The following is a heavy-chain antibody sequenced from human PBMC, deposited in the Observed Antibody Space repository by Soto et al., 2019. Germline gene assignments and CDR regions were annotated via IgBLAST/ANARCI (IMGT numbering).Heavy chain of an antibody. D-gene: IGHD4-17*01. J-gene: IGHJ4*02. Sequence: QITLKESGPTLVRPAQTLTLTCGFSGFSLSSYGMGVAWIRQPPGKALEWLALIYWDDDKRYSPSLKDRLAISKDTYSNQVVLTITNVEPGDTATYFCAHAGDYDLLTFDHWGPGTLVTVSS. CDR1: GFSLSSYGMG. CDR3: AHAGDYDLLTFDH. CDR2: IYWDDDK. V-gene: IGHV2-5*02.